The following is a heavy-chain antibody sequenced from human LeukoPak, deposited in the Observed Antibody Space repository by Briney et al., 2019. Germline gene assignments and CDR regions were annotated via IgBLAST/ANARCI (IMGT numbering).Heavy chain of an antibody. CDR3: AKDYSLYCSSTSCYFS. CDR2: FDPEDGET. CDR1: GYTLTELS. V-gene: IGHV1-24*01. Sequence: ASVKVSCKVSGYTLTELSMHWVRQAPGKGLEWMGGFDPEDGETIYARKFQGRVTMTEDTSTDTAYMELSSLRSEDTAVYYCAKDYSLYCSSTSCYFSWGQGTLVTVS. J-gene: IGHJ5*02. D-gene: IGHD2-2*01.